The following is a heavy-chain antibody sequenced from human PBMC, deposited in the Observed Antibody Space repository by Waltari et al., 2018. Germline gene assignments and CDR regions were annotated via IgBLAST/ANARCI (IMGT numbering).Heavy chain of an antibody. Sequence: QVQPQESGAGLVKPSETLSLTCTVFDYSISRAYYWGWMRQPPGKGLEWIGTILQDGRTYYNPSLKSRVTTSVDTSKNQFSLKLSSVTAADTAVYYCASRVTATNYYFDNWGQGTLVTVSS. D-gene: IGHD2-15*01. CDR2: ILQDGRT. J-gene: IGHJ4*02. CDR1: DYSISRAYY. V-gene: IGHV4-38-2*02. CDR3: ASRVTATNYYFDN.